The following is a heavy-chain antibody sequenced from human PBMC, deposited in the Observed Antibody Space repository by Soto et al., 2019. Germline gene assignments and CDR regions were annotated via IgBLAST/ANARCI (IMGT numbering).Heavy chain of an antibody. CDR2: ISSSSSTI. J-gene: IGHJ3*02. CDR3: ARVKEGYCSGGSCIDPFEI. V-gene: IGHV3-48*01. Sequence: GGSLRLSCAASGFTFSSYSMNWVRQAPGKGLEWVSYISSSSSTIYYADSVKGRFTISRDNAKNSLYLQMNSLRAEDTAVYYCARVKEGYCSGGSCIDPFEIWGQGTMVTVSS. D-gene: IGHD2-15*01. CDR1: GFTFSSYS.